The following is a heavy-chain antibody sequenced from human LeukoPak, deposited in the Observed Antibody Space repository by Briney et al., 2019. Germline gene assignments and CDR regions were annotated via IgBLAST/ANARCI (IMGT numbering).Heavy chain of an antibody. CDR3: AREYYDFWSGYSPNIQKSYYFDY. CDR1: GFTFINYG. Sequence: PGGSLRLSCAASGFTFINYGMSWVRQAPGKGLVWVSRINSDGSSTSYADSVKGRFTISRDNAKNTLYLQMNSLRAEDTAVYYCAREYYDFWSGYSPNIQKSYYFDYWGQGTLVTVSS. D-gene: IGHD3-3*01. CDR2: INSDGSST. J-gene: IGHJ4*02. V-gene: IGHV3-74*01.